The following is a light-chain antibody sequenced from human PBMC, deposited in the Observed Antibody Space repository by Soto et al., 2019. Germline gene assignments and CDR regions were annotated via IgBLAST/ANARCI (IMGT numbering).Light chain of an antibody. J-gene: IGLJ3*02. CDR1: GSNIGTNT. V-gene: IGLV1-44*01. CDR3: AAWDVSFVV. CDR2: SDN. Sequence: QSVLTQPPSASGTPGQWVTISCSGSGSNIGTNTVTWYQQLPGAAPRLLIYSDNQRPSGVPARFSGSKSGTSASLAISGLQSEDEGDYYCAAWDVSFVVFGGGTKLTVL.